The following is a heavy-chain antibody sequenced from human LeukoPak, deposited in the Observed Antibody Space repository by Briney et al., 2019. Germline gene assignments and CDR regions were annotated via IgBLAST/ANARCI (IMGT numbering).Heavy chain of an antibody. V-gene: IGHV3-23*01. J-gene: IGHJ4*01. Sequence: GGSLRLSCAASGFTFSSYAMSWVRQAPGKGLEWVSAISGSGGSTYYADSVKGRFTISRDNSKNTLYLQMNSLRAEHTAVYYCAKVITMVRGRPYPFDSWGQGTLVTASS. CDR1: GFTFSSYA. CDR3: AKVITMVRGRPYPFDS. CDR2: ISGSGGST. D-gene: IGHD3-10*01.